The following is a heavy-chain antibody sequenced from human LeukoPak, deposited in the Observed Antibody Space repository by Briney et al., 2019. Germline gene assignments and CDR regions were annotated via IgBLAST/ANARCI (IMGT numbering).Heavy chain of an antibody. D-gene: IGHD5-12*01. CDR1: GFTFSSYA. V-gene: IGHV3-23*01. Sequence: EGSLRLSCAASGFTFSSYAMSWVRQAPGKGLEWVSAISGSGGSTYYADSVKGRFTISRDNSKNTLYLQMNSLRADDTAVYYCAKGGYDYVEVGYFDYWGQGVLSPSPQ. J-gene: IGHJ4*02. CDR3: AKGGYDYVEVGYFDY. CDR2: ISGSGGST.